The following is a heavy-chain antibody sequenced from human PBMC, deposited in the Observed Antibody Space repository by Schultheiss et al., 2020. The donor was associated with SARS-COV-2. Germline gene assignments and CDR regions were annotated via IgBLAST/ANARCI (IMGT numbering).Heavy chain of an antibody. CDR1: GGSISSSSYY. D-gene: IGHD5-18*01. CDR3: ARDKIGYSYVFDI. Sequence: SETLSLTCTVSGGSISSSSYYWGWIRQPPGKGLEWIGSIYYSGSTYYNPSLKSRVTISVDTSKNQFSLKLSSVTAADTAVYYCARDKIGYSYVFDIWGQGTMVTVSS. J-gene: IGHJ3*02. CDR2: IYYSGST. V-gene: IGHV4-39*07.